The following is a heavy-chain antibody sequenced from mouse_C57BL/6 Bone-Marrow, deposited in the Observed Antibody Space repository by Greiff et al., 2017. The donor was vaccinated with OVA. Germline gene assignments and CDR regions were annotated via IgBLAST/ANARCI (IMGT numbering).Heavy chain of an antibody. CDR3: ARIPITTVVATRAMDY. Sequence: QVQLQQPGAELVKPGASVKLSCKASGYTFTSYWMHWVKQRPGRGLEWIGRFDPNSGGTKYNEKFKSKATLTVDKPSSTAYMQLSSLTSEDSAVYYGARIPITTVVATRAMDYWGQGTSVTVAS. CDR2: FDPNSGGT. V-gene: IGHV1-72*01. D-gene: IGHD1-1*01. J-gene: IGHJ4*01. CDR1: GYTFTSYW.